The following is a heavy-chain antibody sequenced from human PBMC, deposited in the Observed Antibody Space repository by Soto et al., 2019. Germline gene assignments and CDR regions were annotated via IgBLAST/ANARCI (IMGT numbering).Heavy chain of an antibody. CDR2: ISPYTGNT. CDR1: GYIFVNYG. V-gene: IGHV1-18*01. Sequence: QVQLVQSGDEVKKPGASVKDSCKASGYIFVNYGIAWLRQAPGQWLEWMGWISPYTGNTHSATKVQGRLTMTTDTSTSTAYMDLGSLTSDDTAVYYCVMVDNYVTPTPQDVWGQGTTVTVSS. J-gene: IGHJ6*02. CDR3: VMVDNYVTPTPQDV. D-gene: IGHD3-16*01.